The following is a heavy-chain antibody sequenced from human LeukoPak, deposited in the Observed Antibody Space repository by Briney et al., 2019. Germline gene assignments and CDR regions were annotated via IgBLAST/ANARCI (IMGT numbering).Heavy chain of an antibody. CDR1: GFTFSNYW. D-gene: IGHD6-25*01. CDR2: IKQDGSEK. CDR3: VRDLGAALWPNAFDI. Sequence: GGSLRLSCAASGFTFSNYWMTWVRQAPGIGLEWVANIKQDGSEKYYVDSVRGRFTISRDNAKMSLYLQINSLRAEDTAVYYCVRDLGAALWPNAFDIWGQGTTVTVSS. J-gene: IGHJ3*02. V-gene: IGHV3-7*05.